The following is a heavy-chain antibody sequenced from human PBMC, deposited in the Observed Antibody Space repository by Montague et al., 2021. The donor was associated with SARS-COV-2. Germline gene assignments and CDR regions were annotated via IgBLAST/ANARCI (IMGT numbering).Heavy chain of an antibody. CDR2: RHYRSERKR. D-gene: IGHD6-19*01. J-gene: IGHJ4*02. CDR1: GDSVSGKGVQ. Sequence: CAISGDSVSGKGVQRSWVRQPSSTHFRRLARRHYRSERKRDYAPSVRGRLTVNPDASKNELSLELNYVTPEDTAVYYCVRYSGWFYFDFWGQGTLVTVSS. CDR3: VRYSGWFYFDF. V-gene: IGHV6-1*01.